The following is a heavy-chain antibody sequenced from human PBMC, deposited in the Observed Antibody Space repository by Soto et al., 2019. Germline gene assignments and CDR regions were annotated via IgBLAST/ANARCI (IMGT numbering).Heavy chain of an antibody. Sequence: QVQLQESGPGLVKPSQTRSLTCTVSGGSISSGGYYWSWIRQHPGKGLEWIGYIYYSGSTYYNPSLKSRVXXSXDXYKNQFSLKLSSVTAADTAVYYCARENNGDDRYFDLWGRGTLVTVSS. CDR1: GGSISSGGYY. J-gene: IGHJ2*01. V-gene: IGHV4-31*03. CDR3: ARENNGDDRYFDL. D-gene: IGHD4-17*01. CDR2: IYYSGST.